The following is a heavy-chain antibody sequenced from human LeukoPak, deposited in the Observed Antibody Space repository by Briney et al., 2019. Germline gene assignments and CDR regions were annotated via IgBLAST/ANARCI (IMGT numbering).Heavy chain of an antibody. CDR2: IWYDGSNK. Sequence: GRSLRLSCAASGFTFSSYGMHWVRQAPGKGLEWVAVIWYDGSNKYYADSVKGRFTISGDNSKNTLYLQMNSLRAEDTAVYYCARESVPAATDYYYYGMDVWGQGTTVTVSS. V-gene: IGHV3-33*01. D-gene: IGHD2-2*01. J-gene: IGHJ6*02. CDR1: GFTFSSYG. CDR3: ARESVPAATDYYYYGMDV.